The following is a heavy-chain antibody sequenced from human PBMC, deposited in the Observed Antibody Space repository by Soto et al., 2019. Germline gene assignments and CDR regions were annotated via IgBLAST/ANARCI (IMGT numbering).Heavy chain of an antibody. CDR2: INPNSGGT. D-gene: IGHD3-10*01. CDR1: GSTVTGYY. CDR3: VRDWELGY. J-gene: IGHJ4*02. Sequence: GAAEKVSCRASGSTVTGYYMHWVRQAPVQGLEWMGWINPNSGGTNYAQNFQGRVTLTKDTSASTVYMELSSLRSEDTAVYYCVRDWELGYWGQGTLVTVSS. V-gene: IGHV1-2*02.